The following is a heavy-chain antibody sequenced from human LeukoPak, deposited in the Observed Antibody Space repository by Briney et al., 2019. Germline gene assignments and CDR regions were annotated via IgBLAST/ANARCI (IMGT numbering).Heavy chain of an antibody. V-gene: IGHV4-39*07. CDR2: INHSGST. Sequence: PSETLSLTCTVSGGSVSSGSYYWSWIRQPPGKGLEWIGEINHSGSTNYNPSLKSRVTISVDTSKNQISLKLSSVTAADTAVYYCAREHYYDRDAFDIWGQGTMVTVSS. CDR3: AREHYYDRDAFDI. J-gene: IGHJ3*02. CDR1: GGSVSSGSYY. D-gene: IGHD3-22*01.